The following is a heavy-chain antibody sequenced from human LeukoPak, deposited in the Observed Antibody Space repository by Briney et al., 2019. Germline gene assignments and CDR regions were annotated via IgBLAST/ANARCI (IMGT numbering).Heavy chain of an antibody. D-gene: IGHD5-12*01. CDR2: IKQDGSEK. CDR1: GFTFSSYW. V-gene: IGHV3-7*01. CDR3: ARAGANVDIVATINGRGAFDI. J-gene: IGHJ3*02. Sequence: GGSLRLSCAASGFTFSSYWMSWVRQAPGKGLEWVANIKQDGSEKYYVDSVKGRFTISRDNAKNSLYLQMNSLRAEDTAVYYCARAGANVDIVATINGRGAFDIWGQGTMVTVSS.